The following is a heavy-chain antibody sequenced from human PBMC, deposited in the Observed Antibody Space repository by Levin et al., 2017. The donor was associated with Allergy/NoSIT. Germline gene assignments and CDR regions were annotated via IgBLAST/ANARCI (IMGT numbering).Heavy chain of an antibody. D-gene: IGHD2-21*02. J-gene: IGHJ4*02. V-gene: IGHV3-30-3*01. CDR2: ISYDGSNK. CDR3: ARARGGIVVVTAIPESDY. Sequence: GESLKISCAASGFTFSSYAMHWVRQAPGKGLEWVAVISYDGSNKYYADSVKGRFTISRDNSKNTLYLQMNSLRAEDTAVYYCARARGGIVVVTAIPESDYWGQGTLVTVSS. CDR1: GFTFSSYA.